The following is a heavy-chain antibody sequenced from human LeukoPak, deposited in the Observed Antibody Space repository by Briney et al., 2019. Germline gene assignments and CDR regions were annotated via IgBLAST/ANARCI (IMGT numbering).Heavy chain of an antibody. CDR1: GGSFSGYY. CDR3: ATYSNYDFDY. J-gene: IGHJ4*02. Sequence: SETLSLTCAAYGGSFSGYYWSWIRQPPGKGLEWIGEINHSGSTNYNPSLKSRVTISVDTSKNQFSLKLSSVTAADTAVYYCATYSNYDFDYWGQGTLVTVSS. V-gene: IGHV4-34*01. D-gene: IGHD4-11*01. CDR2: INHSGST.